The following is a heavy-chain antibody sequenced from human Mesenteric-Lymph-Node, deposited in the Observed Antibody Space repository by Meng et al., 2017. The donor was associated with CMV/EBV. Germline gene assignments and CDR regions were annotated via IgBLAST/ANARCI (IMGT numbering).Heavy chain of an antibody. D-gene: IGHD6-6*01. CDR2: ISGSGGST. J-gene: IGHJ6*02. Sequence: GESLKISCAASGFTFSSYAMSWVRQAPGKGLEWVSAISGSGGSTYYADSVKGRFTISRDNSKNTLYLQMNSLRAEDTAVYYCATYSSSDYYYGMDVWGQGTTVTVSS. V-gene: IGHV3-23*01. CDR3: ATYSSSDYYYGMDV. CDR1: GFTFSSYA.